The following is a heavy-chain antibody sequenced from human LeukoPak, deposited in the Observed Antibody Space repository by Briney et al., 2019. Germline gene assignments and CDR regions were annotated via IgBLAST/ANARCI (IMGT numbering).Heavy chain of an antibody. CDR3: ARDEYHIAVAGTGLSYYYGMDV. CDR2: ISGSGGST. Sequence: PGGSLRLSCAASGFTFSSYAMSWVRQAPGKGLEWVSAISGSGGSTYYADSVKGRFTISRDNAKNSLYLQMNSLRAEDTAVYYCARDEYHIAVAGTGLSYYYGMDVWGQGTTVTVSS. D-gene: IGHD6-19*01. J-gene: IGHJ6*02. CDR1: GFTFSSYA. V-gene: IGHV3-23*01.